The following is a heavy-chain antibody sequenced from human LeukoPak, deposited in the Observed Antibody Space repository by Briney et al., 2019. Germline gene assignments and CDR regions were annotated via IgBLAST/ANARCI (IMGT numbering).Heavy chain of an antibody. CDR1: GIFISSSNYY. J-gene: IGHJ4*02. CDR3: ARAGRGSYRPADY. V-gene: IGHV4-39*01. Sequence: SETLSLTCTVSGIFISSSNYYWGWIRQPRGKGLEWIGSIYNSGSTYYDPSLKSRVTMSVDTSKNQFSLKLSSVTAADTAVYYCARAGRGSYRPADYWGQGTLVTVSS. D-gene: IGHD1-26*01. CDR2: IYNSGST.